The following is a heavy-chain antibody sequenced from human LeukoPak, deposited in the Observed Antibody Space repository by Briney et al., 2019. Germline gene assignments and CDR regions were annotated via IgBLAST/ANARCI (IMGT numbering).Heavy chain of an antibody. J-gene: IGHJ6*03. D-gene: IGHD3-10*01. CDR2: INHSGST. CDR1: GGSFSGYY. Sequence: SETLSLTCAVYGGSFSGYYWSWIRHPPGKGLEWIGEINHSGSTNYNPSLKSRVTISVDTSKNQFSLKLSSVTAADPAFYYWARGKLWNGEGNSYTDVWGKGTTVTVSS. CDR3: ARGKLWNGEGNSYTDV. V-gene: IGHV4-34*01.